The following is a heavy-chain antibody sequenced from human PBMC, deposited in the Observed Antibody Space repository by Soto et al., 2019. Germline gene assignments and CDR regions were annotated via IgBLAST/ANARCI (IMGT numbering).Heavy chain of an antibody. CDR2: IIPIFGTA. CDR3: ASGGSATGWPDYYGMDV. J-gene: IGHJ6*02. Sequence: SVKGSCKASGGTFSSYAISWVRQAPGQGLEWMGGIIPIFGTANYAQKFQGRVTITADESTSTAYMELSSLRSEDTAVYYCASGGSATGWPDYYGMDVWGQGTTVTVSS. V-gene: IGHV1-69*13. D-gene: IGHD1-26*01. CDR1: GGTFSSYA.